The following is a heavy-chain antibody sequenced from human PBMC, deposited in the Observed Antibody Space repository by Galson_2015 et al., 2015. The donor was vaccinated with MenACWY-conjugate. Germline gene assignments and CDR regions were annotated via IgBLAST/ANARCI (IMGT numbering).Heavy chain of an antibody. Sequence: SLRLSCAASGFTFSSYAMSWVRQAPGKGLEWVSAISGSGGSTYYADSVKGRFTISRDNSKNTLYLQMNSLRAEDTAVYYCAKFGSGSPRFDPWGQGTLVTVSS. CDR3: AKFGSGSPRFDP. D-gene: IGHD3-10*01. CDR2: ISGSGGST. J-gene: IGHJ5*02. CDR1: GFTFSSYA. V-gene: IGHV3-23*01.